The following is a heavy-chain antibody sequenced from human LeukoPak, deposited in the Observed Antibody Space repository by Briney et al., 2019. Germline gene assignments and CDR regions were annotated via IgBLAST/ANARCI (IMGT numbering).Heavy chain of an antibody. CDR3: ARGVAVAGKIDY. Sequence: SETLSLTCTVSGGSISSYYWSWIRQPPGKGLEWIGYIYYSGSTNYNPSLKSRVTISVDTSKNQFSLKLSFVTAADTAVYYCARGVAVAGKIDYWGQGTLVTVSS. CDR1: GGSISSYY. CDR2: IYYSGST. V-gene: IGHV4-59*01. D-gene: IGHD6-19*01. J-gene: IGHJ4*02.